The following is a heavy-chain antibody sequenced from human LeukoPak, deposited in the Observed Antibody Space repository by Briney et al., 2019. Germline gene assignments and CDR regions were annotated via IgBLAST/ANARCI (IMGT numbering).Heavy chain of an antibody. D-gene: IGHD6-13*01. J-gene: IGHJ4*02. CDR3: ARGIAAGGNLIPYYFDY. CDR2: IYSGGST. V-gene: IGHV3-53*01. Sequence: PGGSLRLSCAASGFTVSSNYMSWVRQAPGKGLEWVSVIYSGGSTYYADSVKGRFTISRDNSKNTLYLQMNSLRAEDTAVYYCARGIAAGGNLIPYYFDYWGQGTLVTVSS. CDR1: GFTVSSNY.